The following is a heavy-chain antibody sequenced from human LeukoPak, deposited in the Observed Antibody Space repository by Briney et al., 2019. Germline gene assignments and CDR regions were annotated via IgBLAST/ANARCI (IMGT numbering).Heavy chain of an antibody. Sequence: SETLSLTCAFYGGSFSGYYWGWIRQPPGKGLEWIGEINHSGSTNYNPSLKSRVTMSVDTSKNQFSLKLSSVTAADTAVYYCARALLCSSTSCTFDYWGQGTLVTVSS. CDR2: INHSGST. J-gene: IGHJ4*02. CDR1: GGSFSGYY. D-gene: IGHD2-2*01. V-gene: IGHV4-34*01. CDR3: ARALLCSSTSCTFDY.